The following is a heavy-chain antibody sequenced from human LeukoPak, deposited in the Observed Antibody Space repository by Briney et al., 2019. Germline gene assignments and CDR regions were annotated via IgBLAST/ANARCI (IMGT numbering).Heavy chain of an antibody. V-gene: IGHV3-7*01. D-gene: IGHD4-23*01. J-gene: IGHJ4*02. CDR2: IKEDGSEI. Sequence: GGSLRLSCVASAFTFSTYWMSWVRQAPGKGLEWVANIKEDGSEINYVDSVKGRFTISRDNAKNSLYLQMSSLRVEDTAVYYCARDRGYSTFDYWGQGTLVTVSS. CDR3: ARDRGYSTFDY. CDR1: AFTFSTYW.